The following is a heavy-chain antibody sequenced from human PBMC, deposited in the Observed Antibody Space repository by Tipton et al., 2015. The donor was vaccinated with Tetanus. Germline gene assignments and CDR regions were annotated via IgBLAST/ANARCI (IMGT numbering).Heavy chain of an antibody. V-gene: IGHV4-39*01. CDR2: IYSYNGNT. Sequence: GLVKPSEAVSLTCSVSGGSINSGTYYWSWIRQPPGKGLEWIGSIYSYNGNTFQNPSLKGRVTLSLDTAKNQFSLTLRSVTAADTAVYYCAGSQWLDGFIFDYWGQGSLVTVAS. CDR1: GGSINSGTYY. CDR3: AGSQWLDGFIFDY. D-gene: IGHD6-19*01. J-gene: IGHJ4*02.